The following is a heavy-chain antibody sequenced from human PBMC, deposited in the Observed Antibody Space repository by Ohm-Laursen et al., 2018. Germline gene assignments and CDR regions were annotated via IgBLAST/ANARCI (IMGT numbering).Heavy chain of an antibody. CDR3: ASGHNYGYDNYYYGMDV. J-gene: IGHJ6*02. CDR1: GGSISNHY. Sequence: PSETLSLTCTVSGGSISNHYWNWVRQSPGKGLEWIGYIYHSGSTKYNPFFNSRVTISVDTSKNQFSLNLRSVTTADTAVYYCASGHNYGYDNYYYGMDVWGQGTTVTVSS. CDR2: IYHSGST. V-gene: IGHV4-59*11. D-gene: IGHD5-18*01.